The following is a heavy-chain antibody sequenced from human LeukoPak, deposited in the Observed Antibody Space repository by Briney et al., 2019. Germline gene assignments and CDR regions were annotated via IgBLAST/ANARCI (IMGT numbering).Heavy chain of an antibody. V-gene: IGHV3-30*02. D-gene: IGHD3-10*01. CDR2: IRYDGSNK. Sequence: GGSLRLSCAASGFTFSSYGMHWVRQAPGKGLEWVAFIRYDGSNKYYADSVKGRFTISRDNSKNTLYLQMNSLRAEDTAVYYRAKLGEFRESSDYWGQGTLVTVSS. CDR1: GFTFSSYG. CDR3: AKLGEFRESSDY. J-gene: IGHJ4*02.